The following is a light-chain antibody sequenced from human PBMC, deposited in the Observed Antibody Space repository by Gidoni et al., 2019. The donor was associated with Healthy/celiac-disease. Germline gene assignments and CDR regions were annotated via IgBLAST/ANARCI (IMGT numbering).Light chain of an antibody. CDR2: KES. J-gene: IGKJ1*01. Sequence: DIQMTQSPPTLSAFVGDRVTITCRASQSISSWLAWYQQKPGKAPKLLSSKESTLESGVPSRFSVSGAGTEFALTISSLQPDDFATYYCKQYSSYSWTFGQXTKVEIK. CDR1: QSISSW. CDR3: KQYSSYSWT. V-gene: IGKV1-5*03.